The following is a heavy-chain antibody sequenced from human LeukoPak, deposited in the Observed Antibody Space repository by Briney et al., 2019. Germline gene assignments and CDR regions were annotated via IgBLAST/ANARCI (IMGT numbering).Heavy chain of an antibody. CDR1: GYTFTSYG. CDR2: ISAYNGNT. J-gene: IGHJ4*02. CDR3: ARDLRREGMVRGVITTSGY. V-gene: IGHV1-18*01. Sequence: GSVKVSCKASGYTFTSYGISWVRQAPGQGLEWMGWISAYNGNTNYAQKLQGRVTMTTDTSTSTAYMELRSLRSDDTAVYYCARDLRREGMVRGVITTSGYWGQGTLVTVSS. D-gene: IGHD3-10*01.